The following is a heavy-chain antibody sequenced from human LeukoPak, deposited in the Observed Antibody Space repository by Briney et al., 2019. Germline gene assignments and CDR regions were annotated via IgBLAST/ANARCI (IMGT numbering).Heavy chain of an antibody. J-gene: IGHJ6*03. CDR1: GGSISSYY. CDR3: ARNGVTAGARNYYYYMDV. D-gene: IGHD2-21*02. CDR2: VYPSGST. V-gene: IGHV4-4*07. Sequence: SETLSLTCTVSGGSISSYYWSWIRQPAGSRLEWIGRVYPSGSTNYNPSLKSRVTMSVDTSKNQFSLKLSSVTAADTALYYCARNGVTAGARNYYYYMDVWGKGTTVTVSS.